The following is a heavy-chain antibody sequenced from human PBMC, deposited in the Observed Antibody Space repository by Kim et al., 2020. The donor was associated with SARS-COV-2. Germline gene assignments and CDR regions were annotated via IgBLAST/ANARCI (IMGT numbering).Heavy chain of an antibody. CDR3: ARYGRLYCGGDCYYSSYYFDY. CDR1: GGSISSGGYY. V-gene: IGHV4-31*03. CDR2: IYYSGST. Sequence: SEILSLTCTVSGGSISSGGYYWSWIRQHPGKGLEWIGYIYYSGSTYYNPSLKSRVTISVDTSKNQFSLKLSSVTAADTAVYYCARYGRLYCGGDCYYSSYYFDYWGQGTLVTVSS. J-gene: IGHJ4*02. D-gene: IGHD2-21*02.